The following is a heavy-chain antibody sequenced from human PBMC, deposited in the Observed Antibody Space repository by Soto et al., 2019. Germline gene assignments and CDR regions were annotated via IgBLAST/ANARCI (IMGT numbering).Heavy chain of an antibody. J-gene: IGHJ4*02. D-gene: IGHD3-3*01. CDR3: ARHSWSGYVRWRTPFDY. V-gene: IGHV5-51*01. Sequence: GESLKISCKGSGYSFTSSWIGWVRQMPGKGLEWMGIIFPDDSDTRYSPSFQGQVTVSVDKSISTAYLQWSSLKASDTAMYYCARHSWSGYVRWRTPFDYWGQRTLVTVSS. CDR2: IFPDDSDT. CDR1: GYSFTSSW.